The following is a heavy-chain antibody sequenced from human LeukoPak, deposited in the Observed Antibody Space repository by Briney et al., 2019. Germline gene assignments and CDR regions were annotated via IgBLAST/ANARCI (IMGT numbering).Heavy chain of an antibody. Sequence: GGSLRLSCAASGFTFDDYAMHWVRRAPGKGLEWVSGISWNSGSIGYADSVKGRFTISRDNAKNSLYLQMNSLRAEDTALYYCAKDSSLSVAGLFDYWGQGTLVTVSS. J-gene: IGHJ4*02. CDR1: GFTFDDYA. V-gene: IGHV3-9*01. CDR2: ISWNSGSI. CDR3: AKDSSLSVAGLFDY. D-gene: IGHD6-19*01.